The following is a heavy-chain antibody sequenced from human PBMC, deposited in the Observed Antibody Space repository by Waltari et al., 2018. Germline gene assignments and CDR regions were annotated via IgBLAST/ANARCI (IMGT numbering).Heavy chain of an antibody. CDR1: GGSFSGYY. Sequence: QVQLQQWGAGLLKPSETLSLTCAVYGGSFSGYYWSWIRQPPGKGLEWIWEINHSGSTNYNPSLKSRFTISVDTSKNQFSLKLSFVTASDTAVYYCASAWFDPWGQGTLVTVSS. CDR3: ASAWFDP. V-gene: IGHV4-34*01. CDR2: INHSGST. J-gene: IGHJ5*02.